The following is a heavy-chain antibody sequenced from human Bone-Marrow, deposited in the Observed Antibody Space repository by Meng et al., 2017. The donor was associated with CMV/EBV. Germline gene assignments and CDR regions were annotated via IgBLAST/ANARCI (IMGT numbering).Heavy chain of an antibody. V-gene: IGHV1-69*05. CDR2: IIPIFGTA. J-gene: IGHJ3*02. CDR3: AREGYCSSTSCYGHAFDI. CDR1: GGTFSSYA. Sequence: SVKVSCKASGGTFSSYAISWVRQAPGQGLEWMGGIIPIFGTANYAQKFQGRVTITTDESTSTAYMELSSLRSEDTAVYYCAREGYCSSTSCYGHAFDIWGPGPMVTF. D-gene: IGHD2-2*01.